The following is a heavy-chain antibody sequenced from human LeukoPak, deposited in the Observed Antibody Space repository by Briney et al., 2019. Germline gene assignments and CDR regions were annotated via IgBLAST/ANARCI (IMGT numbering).Heavy chain of an antibody. J-gene: IGHJ3*02. Sequence: ASVKVSCKASGYTFTGYYMHWVRQAPGQGLEWMGWINPNSGGTNYAQKFQGRVTITTDESTSTAYMELSSLRSEDTAVYYCARDDFRKQAFDIWGQGTTVTVSS. CDR2: INPNSGGT. CDR3: ARDDFRKQAFDI. V-gene: IGHV1-2*02. CDR1: GYTFTGYY. D-gene: IGHD3-3*01.